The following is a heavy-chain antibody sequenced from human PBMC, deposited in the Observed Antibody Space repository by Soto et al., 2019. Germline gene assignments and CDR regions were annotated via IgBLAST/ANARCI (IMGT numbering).Heavy chain of an antibody. CDR2: IYYSGSA. J-gene: IGHJ6*02. CDR1: GDSVTRVSDY. V-gene: IGHV4-61*01. CDR3: ARGVGFGYYYYHMDL. D-gene: IGHD3-10*01. Sequence: SETLSLTYTVSGDSVTRVSDYWSWIRQPPGKGLEWIGYIYYSGSADYNPSLGSRVTISIDTSKNQFSLKLTSVTAADTAVYYCARGVGFGYYYYHMDLWGQGTSVTVSS.